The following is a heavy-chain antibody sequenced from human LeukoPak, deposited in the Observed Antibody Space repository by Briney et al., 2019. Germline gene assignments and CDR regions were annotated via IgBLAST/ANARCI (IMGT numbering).Heavy chain of an antibody. D-gene: IGHD6-19*01. J-gene: IGHJ4*02. CDR1: GFTFSSYI. V-gene: IGHV3-48*01. Sequence: GGSLRLSCAASGFTFSSYIMNWVRQAPGKGLEWVSYISSSSSTIYYADSVKGRFTISRDNAKNSLYLQMNSLRAEDTAVYYCARDGGWYYFDYWGQGTLVTVSS. CDR3: ARDGGWYYFDY. CDR2: ISSSSSTI.